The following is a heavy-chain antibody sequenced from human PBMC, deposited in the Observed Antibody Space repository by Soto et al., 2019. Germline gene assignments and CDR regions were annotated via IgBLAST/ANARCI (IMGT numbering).Heavy chain of an antibody. CDR3: ARDNYSSSPFDY. CDR1: GGSISSYY. D-gene: IGHD6-6*01. Sequence: SETLSLTCTVSGGSISSYYWSWIRQPPGKGLEWIGYIYYSGSTNYNPSLKSRVTISVDTSKNQFSLKLSSVTAADTAVYYCARDNYSSSPFDYWGQGTLGTFSS. J-gene: IGHJ4*02. CDR2: IYYSGST. V-gene: IGHV4-59*01.